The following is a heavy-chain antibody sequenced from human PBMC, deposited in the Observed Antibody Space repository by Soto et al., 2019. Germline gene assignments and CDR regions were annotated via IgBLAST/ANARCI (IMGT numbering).Heavy chain of an antibody. CDR1: GVSMSDYY. V-gene: IGHV4-59*01. Sequence: QVQLQESGPGLVKPSETLSITCTVSGVSMSDYYGSWIRQSPGKGLEHIGYLHYSGSANYNPSLKSPVTISLARSQGQFSVKLTSMTAADTSIYYCARSGHIFAGVIWGQGILVTVSS. D-gene: IGHD3-16*01. CDR3: ARSGHIFAGVI. CDR2: LHYSGSA. J-gene: IGHJ4*02.